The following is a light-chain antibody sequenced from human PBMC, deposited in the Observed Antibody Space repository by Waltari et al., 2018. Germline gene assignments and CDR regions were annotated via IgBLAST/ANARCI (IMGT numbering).Light chain of an antibody. CDR2: RND. J-gene: IGLJ3*02. V-gene: IGLV1-44*01. Sequence: QSVLTQPPSASGTPGQRVTISCPGTSPNPGNNVLNWYQQVPGTAPKLLIYRNDLRPSGVPDRFSASKSGTSASLAISGLQSEDEAEYYCASWDDSLNGHWVFGGGTKVTVL. CDR3: ASWDDSLNGHWV. CDR1: SPNPGNNV.